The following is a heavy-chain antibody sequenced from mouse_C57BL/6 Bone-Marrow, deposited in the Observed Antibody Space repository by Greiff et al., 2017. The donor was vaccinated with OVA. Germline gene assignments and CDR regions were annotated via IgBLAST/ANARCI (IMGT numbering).Heavy chain of an antibody. D-gene: IGHD1-1*01. CDR1: GYTFTDYN. J-gene: IGHJ4*01. CDR3: ARSLPIYYAMDY. V-gene: IGHV1-18*01. CDR2: INPNNGGT. Sequence: EVQLQQSGPELVKPGASVKIPCKASGYTFTDYNMDWVKQSHGKSLEWIGDINPNNGGTIYNQKFKGKATLTVDKSSSTAYMELRSLTSEDTAVYYCARSLPIYYAMDYWGQGTSVTVSS.